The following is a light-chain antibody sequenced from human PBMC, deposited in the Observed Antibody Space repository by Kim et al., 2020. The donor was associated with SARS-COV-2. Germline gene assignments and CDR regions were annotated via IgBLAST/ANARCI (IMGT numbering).Light chain of an antibody. V-gene: IGKV1-5*03. CDR2: LAD. J-gene: IGKJ1*01. CDR1: KNISIW. CDR3: QQNTTYSWT. Sequence: ASVGDTVTLTCGASKNISIWLASHQRKPGRAPKLLIDLADRVESVVSPRFSGSGAGTEFTLTISSLQPDVFANYICQQNTTYSWTFGKGTKVEIK.